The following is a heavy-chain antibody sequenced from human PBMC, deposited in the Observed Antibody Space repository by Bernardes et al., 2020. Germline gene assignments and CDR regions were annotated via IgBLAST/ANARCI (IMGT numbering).Heavy chain of an antibody. D-gene: IGHD3-10*01. CDR2: ISASGGST. V-gene: IGHV3-23*01. J-gene: IGHJ5*02. CDR1: GFTCSDSA. Sequence: GRSLRLSCAAFGFTCSDSAMSWVRQAPGKGLEWVSFISASGGSTYYADSVEGRFTISRDNSKNTLYLQMNSLRVEDTAVYYCAKDAGGYYDGSGPQWWFDPWGQGTLVTVSS. CDR3: AKDAGGYYDGSGPQWWFDP.